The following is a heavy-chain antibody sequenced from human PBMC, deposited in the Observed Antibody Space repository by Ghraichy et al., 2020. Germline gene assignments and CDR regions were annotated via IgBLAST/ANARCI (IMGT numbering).Heavy chain of an antibody. CDR1: GFTINNYA. CDR2: ISGGGDST. D-gene: IGHD1-14*01. CDR3: AKDRGRSMRSNHDY. J-gene: IGHJ4*02. Sequence: GGSLRLSCAASGFTINNYAMSWVRRAPGKGLEWASSISGGGDSTFYADSVKGRFTISRDNSKNTLYLQMNSLRAEDTAVYYCAKDRGRSMRSNHDYWGQGTLVTVSS. V-gene: IGHV3-23*01.